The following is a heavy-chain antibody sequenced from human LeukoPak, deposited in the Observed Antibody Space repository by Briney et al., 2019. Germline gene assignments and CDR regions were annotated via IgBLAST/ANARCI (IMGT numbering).Heavy chain of an antibody. CDR2: IYTSGST. D-gene: IGHD3-3*01. J-gene: IGHJ4*02. CDR3: ARDRVTIFGVVPYDY. CDR1: GGSISSGSYY. V-gene: IGHV4-61*02. Sequence: TLSLPCTVSGGSISSGSYYWGWIRQPAGKGVEWIGGIYTSGSTNYNPPLKRGIPISVDTSKNQFSLKLSSVTAADTAVYYCARDRVTIFGVVPYDYWGQGTLVTVSS.